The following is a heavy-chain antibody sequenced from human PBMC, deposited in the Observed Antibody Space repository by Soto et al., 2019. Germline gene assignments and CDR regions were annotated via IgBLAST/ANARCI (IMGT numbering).Heavy chain of an antibody. CDR1: GYTFTNYY. J-gene: IGHJ4*02. V-gene: IGHV1-46*01. Sequence: QVQLVQSGAEVKKPGASVKVSCKASGYTFTNYYMHWVRQAPGQGPEWMGIINPSGGSTSYTQKFQGRVTMTRFTSTSTVYMELSSLRSEDTAVYYCARGMVATSGDFDYWGQGTLVTVSS. CDR2: INPSGGST. D-gene: IGHD6-25*01. CDR3: ARGMVATSGDFDY.